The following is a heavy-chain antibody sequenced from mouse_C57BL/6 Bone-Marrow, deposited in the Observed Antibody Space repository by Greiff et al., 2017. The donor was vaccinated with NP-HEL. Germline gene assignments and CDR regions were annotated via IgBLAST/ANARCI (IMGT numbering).Heavy chain of an antibody. CDR2: IYPSDSET. CDR1: GYTFTSYW. Sequence: QVQLQQPGAELVRPGSSVKLSCKASGYTFTSYWMDWVKQRPGQGLEWIGNIYPSDSETHYNQKFKDKATLTVDKSSSTAYMQLSSLTSEDSAVYYCARGGYSNYEGRVDYWGQGTSVTVSS. CDR3: ARGGYSNYEGRVDY. V-gene: IGHV1-61*01. J-gene: IGHJ4*01. D-gene: IGHD2-5*01.